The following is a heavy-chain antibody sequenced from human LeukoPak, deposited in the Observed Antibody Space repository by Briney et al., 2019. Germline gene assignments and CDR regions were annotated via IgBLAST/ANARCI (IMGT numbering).Heavy chain of an antibody. J-gene: IGHJ4*02. CDR3: AKGEDGDYFFLKS. D-gene: IGHD4-17*01. CDR2: ISYDGSNK. Sequence: PGRSLRLSCAASGFTFNSYGMHWVRQAPGKGLEWVAVISYDGSNKYYADSVKGRFTISRDNSKNTLYLQMNSLRAEDTAVYYCAKGEDGDYFFLKSWGQGTLVTVSS. CDR1: GFTFNSYG. V-gene: IGHV3-30*18.